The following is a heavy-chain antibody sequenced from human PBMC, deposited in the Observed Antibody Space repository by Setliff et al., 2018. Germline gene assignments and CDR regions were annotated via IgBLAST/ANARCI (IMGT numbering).Heavy chain of an antibody. CDR2: IYYSGST. Sequence: TSETLSLTCTVSGGSISSYYWSWIRQPPGKGLEWIGSIYYSGSTYYSPSLKRRVTISVDKSKNQFSLKLSSVTAADTAVYYCARLAVRVASRPSSPLEYYYYMDFWGKGATVTVSS. CDR1: GGSISSYY. J-gene: IGHJ6*03. D-gene: IGHD6-6*01. CDR3: ARLAVRVASRPSSPLEYYYYMDF. V-gene: IGHV4-59*05.